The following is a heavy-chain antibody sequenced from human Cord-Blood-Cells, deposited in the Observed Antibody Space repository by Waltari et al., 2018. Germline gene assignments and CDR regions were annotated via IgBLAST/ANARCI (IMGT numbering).Heavy chain of an antibody. V-gene: IGHV4-34*01. CDR2: INHSGST. D-gene: IGHD3-3*01. J-gene: IGHJ6*03. CDR1: GGSFRGYY. CDR3: ARATYDFWSGYRYYYYYYYMDV. Sequence: QVQLQQWGAGLLKPSETLSLTCAVYGGSFRGYYWSWIRQPPGKGLEWIGEINHSGSTNYNPPLKRRVTISVDTSKNQFSLKLSSVTAADTAVYYCARATYDFWSGYRYYYYYYYMDVWGKGTTVTVSS.